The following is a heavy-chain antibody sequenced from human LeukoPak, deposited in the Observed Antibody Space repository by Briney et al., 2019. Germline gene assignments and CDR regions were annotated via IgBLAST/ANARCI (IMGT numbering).Heavy chain of an antibody. CDR3: ASFFCTSGLCYYLDY. J-gene: IGHJ4*02. CDR2: INTNTGNP. Sequence: GASVKVSCEASVYTFTSNALGWVRQAPGQGLEWMGWINTNTGNPTYAQGFTGRFVFSLDTSDNTAYLQISSLQAEDTAVYYCASFFCTSGLCYYLDYWGQGTLVTVSS. D-gene: IGHD2-8*01. V-gene: IGHV7-4-1*02. CDR1: VYTFTSNA.